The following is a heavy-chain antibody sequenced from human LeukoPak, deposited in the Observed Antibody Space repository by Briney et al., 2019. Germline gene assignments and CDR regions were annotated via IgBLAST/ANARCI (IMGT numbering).Heavy chain of an antibody. CDR2: IYTSGST. Sequence: PSETLSLTCTVSGGSISSYYWSWIRQPAGTGLEWIGRIYTSGSTNYNPSLKSRVTMSVDTSKNQFSLKLSSVTAADTAVYYCASENYYYGSGSYFQFDYWGQGTLVTVSS. V-gene: IGHV4-4*07. J-gene: IGHJ4*02. D-gene: IGHD3-10*01. CDR1: GGSISSYY. CDR3: ASENYYYGSGSYFQFDY.